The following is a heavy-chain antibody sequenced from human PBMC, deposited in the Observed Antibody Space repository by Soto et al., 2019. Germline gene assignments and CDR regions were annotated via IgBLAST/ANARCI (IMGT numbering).Heavy chain of an antibody. CDR2: INSDGSST. D-gene: IGHD3-16*01. CDR3: ARAFERYYYYYGMDV. J-gene: IGHJ6*02. V-gene: IGHV3-74*01. CDR1: GFTFSSYW. Sequence: GGSLRLSCAASGFTFSSYWMHWVRQAPGKGLVWVSRINSDGSSTSYADSVKGRFTISRDNAKNRLYLQMNSLRAEDTAVYYCARAFERYYYYYGMDVWGQGTTVTVSS.